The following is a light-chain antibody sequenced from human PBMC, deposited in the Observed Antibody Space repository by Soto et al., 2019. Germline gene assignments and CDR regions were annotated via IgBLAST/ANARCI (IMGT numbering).Light chain of an antibody. V-gene: IGLV1-44*01. CDR2: SNS. CDR1: SSNIGSNA. Sequence: QPVLTQPPSASGTPGQRVTISCSGSSSNIGSNAVNWYQQLPGTAPKLLIYSNSQRPSGVPDRFSGSKSGTSASLAISGLQSEDEADCYCAAWDDSLNGVVFGGGTKLTVL. J-gene: IGLJ2*01. CDR3: AAWDDSLNGVV.